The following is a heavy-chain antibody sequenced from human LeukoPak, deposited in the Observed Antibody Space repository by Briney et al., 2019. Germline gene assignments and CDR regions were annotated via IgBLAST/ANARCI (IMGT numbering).Heavy chain of an antibody. CDR2: INHSGST. J-gene: IGHJ4*02. D-gene: IGHD7-27*01. CDR3: ANALGSLFDY. CDR1: GGSFSGYY. Sequence: SETLSLTCAVYGGSFSGYYWSWIRQPAGKGLEWIGEINHSGSTNYNPSLKSRATISVDTSKNQFSLKLSSVTAADTAVYYCANALGSLFDYWGQGTLVTVSS. V-gene: IGHV4-34*01.